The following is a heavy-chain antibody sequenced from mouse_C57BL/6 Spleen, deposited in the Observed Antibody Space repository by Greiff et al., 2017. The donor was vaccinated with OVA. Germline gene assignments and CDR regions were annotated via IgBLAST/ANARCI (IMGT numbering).Heavy chain of an antibody. J-gene: IGHJ1*03. CDR3: AGRGYGGSGNWYFDV. CDR2: INPGSGGT. CDR1: GYAFTNYL. Sequence: QVQLQQSGAELVRPGTSVKVSCKASGYAFTNYLIEWVKQRPGQGLEWIGVINPGSGGTNYNEKFKGKATLTADKSSSTAYMQLSSLTSEDAAVYFCAGRGYGGSGNWYFDVWGTGTTVTVSS. V-gene: IGHV1-54*01. D-gene: IGHD1-1*01.